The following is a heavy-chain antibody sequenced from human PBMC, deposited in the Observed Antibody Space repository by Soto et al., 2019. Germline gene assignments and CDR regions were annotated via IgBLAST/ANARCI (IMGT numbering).Heavy chain of an antibody. J-gene: IGHJ6*02. V-gene: IGHV3-33*01. Sequence: QVKLVESGGGVVQPGRSLRLSCAASGYTFSSYGMHWVRQAPGKGLEWVAVIWYDGSNKYYADSVKGRFTISRDNSKNTLYLQMNSLRAEDTAVYYCARDQGWELDYYYYGMDVWGQGTTVTVSS. CDR3: ARDQGWELDYYYYGMDV. CDR1: GYTFSSYG. CDR2: IWYDGSNK. D-gene: IGHD1-26*01.